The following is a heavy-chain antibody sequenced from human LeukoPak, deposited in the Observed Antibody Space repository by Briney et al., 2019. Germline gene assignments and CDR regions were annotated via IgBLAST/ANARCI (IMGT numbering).Heavy chain of an antibody. J-gene: IGHJ6*02. CDR3: ARGTDWNSPVGMDV. CDR1: GYTFTSYD. CDR2: MNPNSGNT. V-gene: IGHV1-8*01. Sequence: ASVTVSCKASGYTFTSYDINWVRQATGQGLEWMGWMNPNSGNTRYAQEFQGRVTMTRNHSISTAYMELSSLRSEDTAVYYCARGTDWNSPVGMDVWGQGTTVTVSS. D-gene: IGHD1-7*01.